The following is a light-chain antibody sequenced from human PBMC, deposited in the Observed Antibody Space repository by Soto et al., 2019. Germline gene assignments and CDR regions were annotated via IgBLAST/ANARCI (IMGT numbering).Light chain of an antibody. Sequence: QSVLTQPPSVSGAPGQRVTISCTGSSSNIGAGSDVHWYQQLPGTAHKLLIYGNSNRPSGVPDRFSGSKSGTSASLAITGLQAEDEADYYCQSYDSSLSGSNVFGTGTKVTVL. CDR3: QSYDSSLSGSNV. V-gene: IGLV1-40*01. J-gene: IGLJ1*01. CDR1: SSNIGAGSD. CDR2: GNS.